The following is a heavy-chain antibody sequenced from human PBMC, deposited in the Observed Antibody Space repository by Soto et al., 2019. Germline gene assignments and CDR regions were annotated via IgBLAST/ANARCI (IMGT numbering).Heavy chain of an antibody. J-gene: IGHJ6*02. CDR2: MSAYSGKA. Sequence: QAQLVQSGGEVKRPGASVKVSCKASGYTLTIYGMTWVRQAPGQGHEWMGWMSAYSGKAEYAQTFQGRVTMATATSTSTAHLELTDLRPDDSVIYDCANYVVTDGYHYGMDVWGQGTTVTVSS. D-gene: IGHD3-10*02. CDR3: ANYVVTDGYHYGMDV. V-gene: IGHV1-18*01. CDR1: GYTLTIYG.